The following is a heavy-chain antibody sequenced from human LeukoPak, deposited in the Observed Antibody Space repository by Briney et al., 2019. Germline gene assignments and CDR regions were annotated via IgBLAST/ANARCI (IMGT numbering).Heavy chain of an antibody. D-gene: IGHD3-22*01. J-gene: IGHJ6*02. Sequence: KASETLSLTCTVSGASIRNYYWSWIRQPPGKGLEWIGYLYDSGSTNYNPSLKSRVAISVDTSKNQFSLKLNSVTAADTAVYYCASGRNFYDSSGYYYYYYGMDVWGQGTTVTVSS. CDR2: LYDSGST. CDR3: ASGRNFYDSSGYYYYYYGMDV. V-gene: IGHV4-59*01. CDR1: GASIRNYY.